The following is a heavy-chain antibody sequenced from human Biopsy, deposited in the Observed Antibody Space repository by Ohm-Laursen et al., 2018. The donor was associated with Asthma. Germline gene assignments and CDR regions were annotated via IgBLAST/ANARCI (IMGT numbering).Heavy chain of an antibody. J-gene: IGHJ6*02. CDR1: PGSFSGFY. CDR2: TNERGVT. Sequence: SETLSLTCDVYPGSFSGFYWTWIRQSPEKGLEWIGETNERGVTNNNPSLKSRVIISIDTYWNRVSLKLTSVTAADTAVYYCARGPELDVWGQGTTATVSS. CDR3: ARGPELDV. V-gene: IGHV4-34*01.